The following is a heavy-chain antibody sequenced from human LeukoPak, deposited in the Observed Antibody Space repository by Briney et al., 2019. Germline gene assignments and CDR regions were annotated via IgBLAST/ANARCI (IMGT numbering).Heavy chain of an antibody. CDR3: AREGSMTARPFVSIDY. J-gene: IGHJ4*02. CDR1: GGSITSYY. V-gene: IGHV4-4*07. Sequence: SETLYLTCTASGGSITSYYWSWIRQPAGQGLEWIGRIYATGSTDYNPSLEHRVMMSVDTSKNQFSLKLSSMTAADTAVYYCAREGSMTARPFVSIDYWGQGTLVTVSS. D-gene: IGHD6-6*01. CDR2: IYATGST.